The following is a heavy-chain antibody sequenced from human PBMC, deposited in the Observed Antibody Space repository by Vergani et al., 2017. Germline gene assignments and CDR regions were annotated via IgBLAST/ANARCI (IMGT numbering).Heavy chain of an antibody. D-gene: IGHD3-3*01. CDR3: VRGGRGDHGDFWSRLGP. CDR1: GFTFSSYA. Sequence: QVQLVESGGGVVQPGRSLRLSCAASGFTFSSYAMHWVRQAPGKGLEWVAVISYDGSNKYYADSVKGRFTISRDNSKNTLYLQMNSLRPDDTAVYYCVRGGRGDHGDFWSRLGPWGQGTRVIVSS. V-gene: IGHV3-30-3*01. J-gene: IGHJ5*02. CDR2: ISYDGSNK.